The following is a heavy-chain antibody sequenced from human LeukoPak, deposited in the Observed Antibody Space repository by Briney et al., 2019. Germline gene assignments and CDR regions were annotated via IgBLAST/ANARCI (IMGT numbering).Heavy chain of an antibody. V-gene: IGHV4-59*01. CDR2: VFSSGSA. CDR1: GDSMTSYY. J-gene: IGHJ4*02. D-gene: IGHD5-24*01. CDR3: AGGPTIVKYYFGF. Sequence: SETLSLTCTVSGDSMTSYYWSWIRQSPGKGLECIGYVFSSGSANYNPSLKSRATISVDTSKNQFSLKLNSVTAADTAVYYCAGGPTIVKYYFGFWGQGTLVTVSS.